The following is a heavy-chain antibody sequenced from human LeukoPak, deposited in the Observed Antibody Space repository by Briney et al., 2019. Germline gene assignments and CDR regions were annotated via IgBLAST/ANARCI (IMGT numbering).Heavy chain of an antibody. J-gene: IGHJ4*02. D-gene: IGHD5-24*01. CDR3: AKVGDGYNRSY. CDR2: ISGSGGST. CDR1: GYTFSSYA. Sequence: GGCLRLSCAASGYTFSSYAMSWVRQAPGKGLEWVSAISGSGGSTYYADSVKGRFTISRDNSKNTLYLQMNSLRAEDTAVYYCAKVGDGYNRSYWGQGTLVTVSS. V-gene: IGHV3-23*01.